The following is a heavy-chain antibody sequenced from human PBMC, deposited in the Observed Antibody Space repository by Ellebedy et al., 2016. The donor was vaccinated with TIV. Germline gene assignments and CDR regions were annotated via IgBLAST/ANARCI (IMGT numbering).Heavy chain of an antibody. CDR3: ARGVAVAGTYYFDY. J-gene: IGHJ4*02. V-gene: IGHV4-31*01. CDR2: IYYSGST. Sequence: PSETLPLTCTVSGGSISSGGYYWSWIRQHPGKGLEWIGYIYYSGSTYYNPSLKSLVTISVDTSKNQFSLKLSSVTAADTAVYYCARGVAVAGTYYFDYWGQGTLVTVSS. CDR1: GGSISSGGYY. D-gene: IGHD6-19*01.